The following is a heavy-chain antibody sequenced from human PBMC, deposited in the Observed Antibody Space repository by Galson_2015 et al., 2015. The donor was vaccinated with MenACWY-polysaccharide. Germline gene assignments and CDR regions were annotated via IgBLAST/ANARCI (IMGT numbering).Heavy chain of an antibody. Sequence: QSGAEVKKPGESLRVSCKASGYTFTRFSINWVRQAPGQGLEWMGWISTYNGDTDYSQNFRGRLTMTTDTSTSTAYMELRSLTSADTAIYYCARNRVSYSTSASHNHWGQGTLVTVSS. D-gene: IGHD6-13*01. CDR3: ARNRVSYSTSASHNH. CDR2: ISTYNGDT. J-gene: IGHJ4*02. CDR1: GYTFTRFS. V-gene: IGHV1-18*01.